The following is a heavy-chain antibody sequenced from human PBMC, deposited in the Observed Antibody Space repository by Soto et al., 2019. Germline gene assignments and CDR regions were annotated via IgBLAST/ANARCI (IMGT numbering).Heavy chain of an antibody. CDR3: VRASKRCRDNTYTIFFDY. Sequence: GGSLRLSCAASGFTFSDSYMDWVRQAPGKGLEWVGRSRNKANGYTTAYAASVKGRLTISRDDSKNSVYLQMDSLKTEDTAVYYCVRASKRCRDNTYTIFFDYWGQGTLVTVSS. J-gene: IGHJ4*02. D-gene: IGHD3-16*01. V-gene: IGHV3-72*01. CDR2: SRNKANGYTT. CDR1: GFTFSDSY.